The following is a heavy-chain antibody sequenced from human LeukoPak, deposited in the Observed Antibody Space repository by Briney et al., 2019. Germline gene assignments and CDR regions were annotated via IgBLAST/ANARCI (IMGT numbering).Heavy chain of an antibody. V-gene: IGHV1-69*13. Sequence: GASVKVSCKASGGTFSSYAISWVRQAPGQGLEWMGGIIPIFGTANYAQKFQGRVTITADESTSTAYMELSSLRSEDTAVYYCARDHNGDYYDSSGTIDAFDIWAKGQWSPSLQ. CDR1: GGTFSSYA. J-gene: IGHJ3*02. CDR2: IIPIFGTA. D-gene: IGHD3-22*01. CDR3: ARDHNGDYYDSSGTIDAFDI.